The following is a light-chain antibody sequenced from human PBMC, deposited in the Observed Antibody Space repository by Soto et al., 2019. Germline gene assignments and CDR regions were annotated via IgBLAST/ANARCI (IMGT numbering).Light chain of an antibody. CDR3: QSYDSGLHVV. Sequence: QSVLTQSPSVSGAPGQRVTISCTGSSSNIGAGHDVQWYQQFPGTAPKLLIYANNNRPSGVPDRFSGSTSGTSSSLAITGLQPEDEADYYCQSYDSGLHVVFGGGTQLTVL. CDR1: SSNIGAGHD. J-gene: IGLJ2*01. V-gene: IGLV1-40*01. CDR2: ANN.